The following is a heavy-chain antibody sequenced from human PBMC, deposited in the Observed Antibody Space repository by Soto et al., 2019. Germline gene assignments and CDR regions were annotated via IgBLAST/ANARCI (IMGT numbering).Heavy chain of an antibody. D-gene: IGHD1-7*01. CDR2: INNDGSSA. V-gene: IGHV3-74*03. CDR1: GFSFSSYW. CDR3: ARHRGYGTTFDY. J-gene: IGHJ4*02. Sequence: GGSLRLSCAASGFSFSSYWIHWVRQAPGKGPVWVSRINNDGSSAEYADSVKGRFTISRDNAKNTLYLQMNSLRAEDTAVYYCARHRGYGTTFDYWGQGTLVTVSS.